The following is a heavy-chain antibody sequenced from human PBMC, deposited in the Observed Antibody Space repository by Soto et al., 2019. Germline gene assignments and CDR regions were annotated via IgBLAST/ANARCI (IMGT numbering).Heavy chain of an antibody. V-gene: IGHV4-30-4*01. D-gene: IGHD5-12*01. CDR1: GGSISSGDYY. CDR3: AREGGYGNFRYC. J-gene: IGHJ4*02. CDR2: IYHSGRT. Sequence: PSETLSLTCSVSGGSISSGDYYWTWIRQPPGKGLEWIGYIYHSGRTSYNPSLKSRVTMSVDTTKNQFSLRLSSVTAAATALYYCAREGGYGNFRYCWGQGTLVTVSS.